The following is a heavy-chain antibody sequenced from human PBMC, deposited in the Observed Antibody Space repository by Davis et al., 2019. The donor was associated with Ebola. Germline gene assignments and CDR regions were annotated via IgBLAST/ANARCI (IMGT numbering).Heavy chain of an antibody. CDR2: ISYDGSNK. CDR1: GFTFSSYA. D-gene: IGHD5-12*01. CDR3: ARDPEVRLRFYYYGMDV. J-gene: IGHJ6*02. V-gene: IGHV3-30-3*01. Sequence: GGSLRLSCAASGFTFSSYAMHWVRQAPGKGLEWVAVISYDGSNKYYADSVKGRFTISRDNSKNTLYLQMNSLRAEDTAVYYCARDPEVRLRFYYYGMDVWGQGTTVTVSS.